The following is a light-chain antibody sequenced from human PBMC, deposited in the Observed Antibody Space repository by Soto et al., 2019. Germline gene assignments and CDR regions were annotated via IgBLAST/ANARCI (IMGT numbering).Light chain of an antibody. CDR2: GAS. Sequence: EIVLTQSPGTLSLSPGERATLSCRASQIISSRYLAWYQQKPGQAPRLLIYGASKRATGIPDRFSGSGSGTDFTITINRLETEDFAVYYCQQYGSALTWTFGQGTKVEIK. CDR3: QQYGSALTWT. V-gene: IGKV3-20*01. CDR1: QIISSRY. J-gene: IGKJ1*01.